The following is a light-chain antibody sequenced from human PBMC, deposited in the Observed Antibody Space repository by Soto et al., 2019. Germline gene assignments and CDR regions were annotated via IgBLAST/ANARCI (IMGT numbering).Light chain of an antibody. CDR3: QQTYSTPYT. J-gene: IGKJ2*01. V-gene: IGKV1-39*01. Sequence: IQLTQSPSSLSASVGDRVTITCRASQRITTYLNWYQQKPGNAPKLLITTSGTLQRGVPSRFSGSVSGTDFTLTITSLQREDFATYFCQQTYSTPYTFGQGNKVEIK. CDR2: TSG. CDR1: QRITTY.